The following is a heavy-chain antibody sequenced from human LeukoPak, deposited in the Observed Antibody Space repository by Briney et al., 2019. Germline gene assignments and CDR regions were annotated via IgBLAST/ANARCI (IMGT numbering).Heavy chain of an antibody. CDR2: INHRGST. Sequence: SETLSLTCAVYAGSFSDYYWTWIRQPPGKGLEWIGEINHRGSTNCSPSLKSRVTFSVDTSKNQFSLKLTSVTAADTAVYYCAREVGQYSSGWLSSEYYFDSWGQGTLVTVSS. J-gene: IGHJ4*02. CDR1: AGSFSDYY. CDR3: AREVGQYSSGWLSSEYYFDS. D-gene: IGHD6-19*01. V-gene: IGHV4-34*01.